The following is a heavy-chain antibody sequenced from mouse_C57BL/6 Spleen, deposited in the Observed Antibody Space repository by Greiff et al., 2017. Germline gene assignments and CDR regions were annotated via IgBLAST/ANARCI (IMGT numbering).Heavy chain of an antibody. CDR1: GYTFTSYG. CDR2: INPSNGGT. Sequence: QVQLQQPGTELAKPGASVKLSCKASGYTFTSYGMHWVKQRPGQGLEWIGNINPSNGGTNYNEKFKNKDTLTVDKSSSTAYMQLSSLTSDGSAVYYCAGGQFARSSPSYWYFDVWGTGTTVTVSS. V-gene: IGHV1-53*01. D-gene: IGHD1-1*01. CDR3: AGGQFARSSPSYWYFDV. J-gene: IGHJ1*03.